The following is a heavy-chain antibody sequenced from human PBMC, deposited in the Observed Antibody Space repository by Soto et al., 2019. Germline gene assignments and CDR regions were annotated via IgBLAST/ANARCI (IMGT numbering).Heavy chain of an antibody. CDR1: GGPFSTYA. CDR2: ILPFFGTT. D-gene: IGHD2-21*01. CDR3: EKSIEMVSRDAFDL. Sequence: QVQLVQSGAEVKKPGSSVKVSCKAYGGPFSTYAFSWVRQAPGQGLEWMGGILPFFGTTNYAHNFQGRVTITADKSTSTAYMELSSLRPEDMAVYYCEKSIEMVSRDAFDLWGKGTMVTVSS. V-gene: IGHV1-69*06. J-gene: IGHJ3*01.